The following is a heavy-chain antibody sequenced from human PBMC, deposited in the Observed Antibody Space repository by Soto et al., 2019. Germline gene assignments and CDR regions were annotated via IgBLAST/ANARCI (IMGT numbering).Heavy chain of an antibody. CDR1: GFTFSSYG. J-gene: IGHJ6*02. V-gene: IGHV3-30*18. Sequence: GGSLRLSCAASGFTFSSYGMHWVRQAPGKGLEWVAVISYDGSNKYYADSVKGRFTISRDNSKNTLYLQMNSLRAEDTAVYYCAKAGSDDYVWGTQNYYGMDVWGQGTTVTVSS. D-gene: IGHD3-16*01. CDR3: AKAGSDDYVWGTQNYYGMDV. CDR2: ISYDGSNK.